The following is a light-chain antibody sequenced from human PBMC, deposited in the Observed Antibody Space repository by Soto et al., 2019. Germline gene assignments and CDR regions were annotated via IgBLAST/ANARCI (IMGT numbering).Light chain of an antibody. CDR1: QSISGW. Sequence: DIQMTQSPSTLSASVGDRVTITCRASQSISGWLAWYQQKPGKAPKLLIYDVSSLESGVPSRFSDSGSGTEFTLAISSLQPDDFATYYCQQYNSYPWTFGQGTKVEIK. CDR3: QQYNSYPWT. J-gene: IGKJ1*01. V-gene: IGKV1-5*01. CDR2: DVS.